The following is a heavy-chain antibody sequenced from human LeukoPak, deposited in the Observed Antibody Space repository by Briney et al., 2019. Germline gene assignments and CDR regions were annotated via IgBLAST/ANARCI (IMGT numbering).Heavy chain of an antibody. CDR3: ARASPGIAAAGTKLYYYYYMDV. CDR2: INHSGST. V-gene: IGHV4-34*01. CDR1: GGSFSGYY. J-gene: IGHJ6*03. Sequence: PSETLSLTCAVYGGSFSGYYWSWIRQPPGKGLEWIGEINHSGSTYYNPSLKSRVTISVDTSKNQFSLKLSSVTAADTAVYYCARASPGIAAAGTKLYYYYYMDVWGKGTTVTVSS. D-gene: IGHD6-13*01.